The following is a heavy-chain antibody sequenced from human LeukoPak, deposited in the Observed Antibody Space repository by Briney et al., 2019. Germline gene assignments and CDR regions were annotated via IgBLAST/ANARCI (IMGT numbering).Heavy chain of an antibody. D-gene: IGHD3-10*01. CDR3: AKSLYGSGSCYNWFDP. J-gene: IGHJ5*02. CDR1: GGSISTSSYY. Sequence: SETLSLTCTVSGGSISTSSYYWGWVRQPPGKGLEWIGNIFYSGSTYYSPSLKSRVTISLDTSRNQFSLKLNSVTAADPAVYYCAKSLYGSGSCYNWFDPWGQGTLVTVSS. CDR2: IFYSGST. V-gene: IGHV4-39*07.